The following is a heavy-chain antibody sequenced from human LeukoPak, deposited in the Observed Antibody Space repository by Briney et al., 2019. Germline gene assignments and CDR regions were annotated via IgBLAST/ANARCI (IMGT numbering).Heavy chain of an antibody. CDR2: FSGSGGRT. Sequence: GSLRPSLAASGITFSNYCIRLVRQAPGKGLEVVSSFSGSGGRTYYADSVKGRFTVSRDNAKNTLYLQMNSLRVEDTAVYYCARELGSGSTSCYFDYWGQGTLVTVSS. J-gene: IGHJ4*02. CDR3: ARELGSGSTSCYFDY. V-gene: IGHV3-23*01. D-gene: IGHD2-2*01. CDR1: GITFSNYC.